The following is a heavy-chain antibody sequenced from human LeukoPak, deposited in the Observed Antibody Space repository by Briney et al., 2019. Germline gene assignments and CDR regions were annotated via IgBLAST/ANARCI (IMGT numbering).Heavy chain of an antibody. J-gene: IGHJ4*02. V-gene: IGHV4-59*12. D-gene: IGHD3-22*01. CDR1: GGSISSYY. Sequence: PSETLSLTCTVSGGSISSYYWSWIRQPPGKGLEWIGYIYYSGSTNYNPSLKSRVTISVDTSKNQFSLKLSSVTAADTTVYYCARDGRDYYDSSGYYSEPFDYWGQGTLVTVSS. CDR2: IYYSGST. CDR3: ARDGRDYYDSSGYYSEPFDY.